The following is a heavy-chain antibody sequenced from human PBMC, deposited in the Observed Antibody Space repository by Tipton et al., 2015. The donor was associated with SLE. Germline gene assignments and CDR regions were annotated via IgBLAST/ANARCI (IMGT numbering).Heavy chain of an antibody. CDR3: AKDGEVAAAGTQVDY. J-gene: IGHJ4*02. CDR2: IRYDGSNK. CDR1: GFTFSSYG. V-gene: IGHV3-30*02. Sequence: SLRLSCAASGFTFSSYGMHWVRQAPGKGLEWVAFIRYDGSNKYYADSVKGRFTISRDNSKNTLYLQMNSLRAEDTAVYSCAKDGEVAAAGTQVDYWGQGTMVTVSS. D-gene: IGHD6-13*01.